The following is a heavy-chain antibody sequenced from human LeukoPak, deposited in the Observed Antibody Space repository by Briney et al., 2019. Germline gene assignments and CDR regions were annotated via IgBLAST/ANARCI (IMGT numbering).Heavy chain of an antibody. CDR1: GYSFISYY. J-gene: IGHJ4*02. D-gene: IGHD1-1*01. Sequence: ASVKVSCTASGYSFISYYIHWVRQAPGQGLEWMGIINPSGGSTSYAQNFQGRVTMTRDTSTSTVYMDLSSLTSEDTAVYYCARAYNWNDKFDYWGQGTLVTVSS. CDR2: INPSGGST. V-gene: IGHV1-46*01. CDR3: ARAYNWNDKFDY.